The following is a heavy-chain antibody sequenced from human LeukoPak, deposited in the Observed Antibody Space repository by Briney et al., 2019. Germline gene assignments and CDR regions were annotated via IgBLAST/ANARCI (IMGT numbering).Heavy chain of an antibody. CDR1: GFTFSSYW. CDR2: SYSAGAT. Sequence: GGSLRLSCAASGFTFSSYWMSWVRQAPGKGLEWLSSSYSAGATYYADSVKGRFTISRDNAKNSLYLQMNSLRAEDTAVYYCARGRYTSGWYPGYFDYWGQGTPVTVSS. V-gene: IGHV3-21*01. CDR3: ARGRYTSGWYPGYFDY. D-gene: IGHD6-13*01. J-gene: IGHJ4*02.